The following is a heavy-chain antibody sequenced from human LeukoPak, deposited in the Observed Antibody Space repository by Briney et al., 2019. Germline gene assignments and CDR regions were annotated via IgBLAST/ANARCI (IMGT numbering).Heavy chain of an antibody. D-gene: IGHD3-22*01. V-gene: IGHV1-2*02. J-gene: IGHJ4*02. CDR1: GYTFTGYY. CDR2: INPNSGGT. Sequence: GASVKVSCKASGYTFTGYYMHWVRPTPGQGLEWMGWINPNSGGTNYAQKFQGRVTMTRDTSISTAYMELSRLRSDDTAVYYCARSAYYDSSGPRWVEYYFDYWGQGTLVTVSS. CDR3: ARSAYYDSSGPRWVEYYFDY.